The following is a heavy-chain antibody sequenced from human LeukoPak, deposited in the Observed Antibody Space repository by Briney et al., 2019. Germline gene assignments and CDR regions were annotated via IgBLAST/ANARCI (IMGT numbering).Heavy chain of an antibody. CDR3: ARHQGQWLDGYYGMDV. Sequence: GESLKISCKGSGYSFTSYWIGWVRQMPGKGLEWMGIIYPGDSDTRYSSSFQGQVTISADKSISTAYLQWSSLKASDTAMYYCARHQGQWLDGYYGMDVWGKGTTVTVSS. D-gene: IGHD6-19*01. CDR2: IYPGDSDT. J-gene: IGHJ6*04. V-gene: IGHV5-51*01. CDR1: GYSFTSYW.